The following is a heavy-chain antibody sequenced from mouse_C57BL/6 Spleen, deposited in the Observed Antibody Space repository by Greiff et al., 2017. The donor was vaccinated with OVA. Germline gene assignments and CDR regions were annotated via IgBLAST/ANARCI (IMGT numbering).Heavy chain of an antibody. CDR1: GYTFTDFY. J-gene: IGHJ4*01. D-gene: IGHD2-1*01. V-gene: IGHV1-26*01. CDR2: INPNNGGT. Sequence: EVQLQQSGPELVKPGASVKISCTASGYTFTDFYMNWVKQSHGESLEWIGVINPNNGGTSYNQKSQGKATITVDKSASTAYKELRSLTSEDSAVYYGTRNGNSYYYAMDDWGQGASVTVST. CDR3: TRNGNSYYYAMDD.